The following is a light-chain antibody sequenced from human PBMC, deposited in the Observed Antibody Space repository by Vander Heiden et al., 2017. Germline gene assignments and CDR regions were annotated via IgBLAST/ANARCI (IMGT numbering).Light chain of an antibody. CDR3: QAWDGSTGV. CDR1: ELGDKY. Sequence: SYELTLPPSVFVSPGQTASITCSGDELGDKYVCWYQQKPGQSPVLVMYQDNKRPSGIPERFSGSNSGDTATLTISGTQPMDEADFYCQAWDGSTGVFGTGTKVTVL. CDR2: QDN. J-gene: IGLJ1*01. V-gene: IGLV3-1*01.